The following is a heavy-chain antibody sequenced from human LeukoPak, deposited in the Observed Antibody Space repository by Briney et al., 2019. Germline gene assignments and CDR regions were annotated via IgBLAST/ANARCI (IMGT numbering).Heavy chain of an antibody. Sequence: GRSLRLSCAASGFTFGSYGMHWVRQAPGKGLEWVAFMSYDGSNKYYVDSVRGRFTISRDNSKNTMYLQMNSLRAGDTAVYYCAKDHREGWLQLRYYGLDVWGQGTTVTVSS. CDR2: MSYDGSNK. V-gene: IGHV3-30*18. CDR3: AKDHREGWLQLRYYGLDV. D-gene: IGHD5-24*01. CDR1: GFTFGSYG. J-gene: IGHJ6*02.